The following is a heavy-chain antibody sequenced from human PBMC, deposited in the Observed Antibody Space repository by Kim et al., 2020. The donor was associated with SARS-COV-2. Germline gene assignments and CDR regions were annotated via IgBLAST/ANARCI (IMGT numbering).Heavy chain of an antibody. J-gene: IGHJ5*02. Sequence: SVKGRFTISRDDSKSSAYLQMNSLKTEDTAVDYCTRGFGVVNGRGNWFDPWGQGTLVTVSS. V-gene: IGHV3-49*02. CDR3: TRGFGVVNGRGNWFDP. D-gene: IGHD3-3*01.